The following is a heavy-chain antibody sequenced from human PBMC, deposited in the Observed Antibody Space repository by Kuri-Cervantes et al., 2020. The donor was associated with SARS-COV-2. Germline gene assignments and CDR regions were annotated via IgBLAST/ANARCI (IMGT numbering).Heavy chain of an antibody. CDR2: VWYDGTTK. Sequence: GGSLRLSCAASGFTFTTFGMHRVRQPPGKGLEWVAVVWYDGTTKHYSDSVRGRFTISRDNSKNTLSLQMESLRVEDTAVYYCARDRQNWGFGVAHWGQGTPVTVSS. V-gene: IGHV3-33*01. J-gene: IGHJ4*02. CDR1: GFTFTTFG. D-gene: IGHD7-27*01. CDR3: ARDRQNWGFGVAH.